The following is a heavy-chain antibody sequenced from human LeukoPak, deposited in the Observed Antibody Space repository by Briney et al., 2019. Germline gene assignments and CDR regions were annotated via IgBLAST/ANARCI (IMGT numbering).Heavy chain of an antibody. J-gene: IGHJ4*02. CDR1: GFTFTSSA. Sequence: SVKVSCKASGFTFTSSAVQWVRQARGQRLEWIGRIVVGSGNTNYAQKFQERVTITRDMSTSTAYMELSSLRSEDTAVYYCAADRAAMVTGYWGQGTLVTVSS. CDR3: AADRAAMVTGY. D-gene: IGHD5-18*01. V-gene: IGHV1-58*01. CDR2: IVVGSGNT.